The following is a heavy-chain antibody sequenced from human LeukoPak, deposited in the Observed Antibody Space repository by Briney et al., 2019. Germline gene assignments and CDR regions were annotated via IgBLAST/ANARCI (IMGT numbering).Heavy chain of an antibody. CDR3: ARGPRGDGYNEIFDY. J-gene: IGHJ4*02. CDR2: INHSGST. D-gene: IGHD5-24*01. CDR1: GGSFSGYY. V-gene: IGHV4-34*01. Sequence: SETLSLTCAVYGGSFSGYYWGWIRQPPGKGLEWIGEINHSGSTNYNPSLKSRVTISVDTSKNQFSLKLSSVTAADTAVYYCARGPRGDGYNEIFDYWGQGTLVTVSS.